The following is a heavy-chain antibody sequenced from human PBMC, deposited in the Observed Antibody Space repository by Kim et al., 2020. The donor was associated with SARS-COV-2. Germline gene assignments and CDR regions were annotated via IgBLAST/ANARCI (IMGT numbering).Heavy chain of an antibody. J-gene: IGHJ4*02. CDR2: WYDGSNK. Sequence: WYDGSNKIYADSVKGRFTTSRDNSRNTLYLQMTSLRAEDTAVYYCAGGYDYWGQGTLVTVSS. CDR3: AGGYDY. V-gene: IGHV3-33*01. D-gene: IGHD3-22*01.